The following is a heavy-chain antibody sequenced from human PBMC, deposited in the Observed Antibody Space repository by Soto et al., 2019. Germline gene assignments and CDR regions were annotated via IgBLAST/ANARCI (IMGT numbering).Heavy chain of an antibody. D-gene: IGHD3-22*01. CDR2: FDPEDGET. CDR3: AMDYYDSSGYYRYFDY. Sequence: ASVKVSCMVSGYTLTELSMHWVRQAPGKGLEWMGGFDPEDGETIYAQKFQGRVTMTEDTSTDTAYMELSSLRSEDTAVYYCAMDYYDSSGYYRYFDYWGQGTLVTVSS. J-gene: IGHJ4*02. CDR1: GYTLTELS. V-gene: IGHV1-24*01.